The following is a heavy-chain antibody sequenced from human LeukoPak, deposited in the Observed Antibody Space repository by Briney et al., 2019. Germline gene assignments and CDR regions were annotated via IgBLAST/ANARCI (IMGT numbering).Heavy chain of an antibody. V-gene: IGHV3-23*01. D-gene: IGHD3-10*01. J-gene: IGHJ4*02. CDR3: AKDYPLGSGSPSFFDY. CDR1: GLSISTYA. CDR2: IEYTSGGT. Sequence: GSLRLSCAASGLSISTYAMSWLRQAPGKGLEWVSGIEYTSGGTHYAYYVKGRIVISSANSKTYLYLQRSSLRAEDTAVYYSAKDYPLGSGSPSFFDYWGQGTLVTVSS.